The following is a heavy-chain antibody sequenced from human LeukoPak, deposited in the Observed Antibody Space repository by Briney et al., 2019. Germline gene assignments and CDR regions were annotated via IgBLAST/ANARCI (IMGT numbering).Heavy chain of an antibody. D-gene: IGHD3-3*01. CDR1: GFTFSDYY. J-gene: IGHJ6*03. Sequence: AGGSLRLSCAASGFTFSDYYMSWIRQAPGKGLEWVSYISSNGSTIYYADSVKGRFTISRDNAKNSLYLQMNSLRAEDTAVYYCARGVLRFFYYMDVWGKGTTVTVSS. CDR3: ARGVLRFFYYMDV. CDR2: ISSNGSTI. V-gene: IGHV3-11*04.